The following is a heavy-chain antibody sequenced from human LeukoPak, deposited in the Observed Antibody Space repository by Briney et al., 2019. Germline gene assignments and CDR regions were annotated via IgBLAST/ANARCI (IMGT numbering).Heavy chain of an antibody. CDR1: GFTFSNYW. J-gene: IGHJ4*02. Sequence: GGSLRLSCAASGFTFSNYWVSWVRQAPGKGLEWVANINQDGGVKYYVDSVKGRFTISRDNAKKSLYLQMNSLRAEDTAVYYCARIGYSSSSTDYWGQGTLVTVSS. D-gene: IGHD6-6*01. V-gene: IGHV3-7*01. CDR3: ARIGYSSSSTDY. CDR2: INQDGGVK.